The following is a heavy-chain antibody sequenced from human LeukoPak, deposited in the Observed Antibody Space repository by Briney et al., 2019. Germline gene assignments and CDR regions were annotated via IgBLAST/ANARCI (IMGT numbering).Heavy chain of an antibody. V-gene: IGHV3-21*01. D-gene: IGHD3-3*01. Sequence: GGSLRLSCAASGFTFSTYSMNWVRQAPGKGLEWVSSISSASDYINYADSTKGRFTISRDNGKNSLYLQMNSLRAEDTAVYYCAKGIFGGYFDYWGQGTLVTVSS. J-gene: IGHJ4*02. CDR3: AKGIFGGYFDY. CDR1: GFTFSTYS. CDR2: ISSASDYI.